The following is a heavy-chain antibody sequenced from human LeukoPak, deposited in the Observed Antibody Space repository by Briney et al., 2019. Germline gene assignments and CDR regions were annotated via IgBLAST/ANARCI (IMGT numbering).Heavy chain of an antibody. CDR1: GFTFSSYA. V-gene: IGHV3-30-3*01. D-gene: IGHD5-18*01. J-gene: IGHJ6*02. CDR3: ARAGAGGYSYGYYYYGMDV. Sequence: GGSLRLSCAASGFTFSSYAMHWVRQAPGKGLEWVAVISYDGSNKYYADSVKGRFTISRDNSKNTPYLQMNSLRAEDTAVYYCARAGAGGYSYGYYYYGMDVWGQGTTVTVSS. CDR2: ISYDGSNK.